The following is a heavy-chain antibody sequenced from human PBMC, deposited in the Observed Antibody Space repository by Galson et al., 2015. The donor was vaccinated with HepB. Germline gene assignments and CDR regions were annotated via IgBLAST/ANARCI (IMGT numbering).Heavy chain of an antibody. Sequence: SVKVSCKASGYTFTSYGISWVRQAPGQGLEWMGWISAYNGNTNYAQKLQGRVTMTTDTSTSTAYMELRSLRSDDTAVYYCARDSVTASMVRGDLYYFDYWGQGTLVTVSS. J-gene: IGHJ4*02. CDR1: GYTFTSYG. CDR3: ARDSVTASMVRGDLYYFDY. D-gene: IGHD3-10*01. CDR2: ISAYNGNT. V-gene: IGHV1-18*01.